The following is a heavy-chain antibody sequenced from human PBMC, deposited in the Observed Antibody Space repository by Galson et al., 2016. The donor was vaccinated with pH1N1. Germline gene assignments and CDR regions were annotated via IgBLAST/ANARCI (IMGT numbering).Heavy chain of an antibody. CDR3: ARDGNPTVMTSNRGYFDS. CDR2: ISPNSGDT. V-gene: IGHV1-2*02. Sequence: SVKVSCKASGYTFTGYYIHWVRQAPGQGLEWMGWISPNSGDTHYAQKFQGRVTMTGDTSINTAYMDLSSLRSGDTAVYYCARDGNPTVMTSNRGYFDSWGPGTLVTVSS. J-gene: IGHJ4*02. D-gene: IGHD1-14*01. CDR1: GYTFTGYY.